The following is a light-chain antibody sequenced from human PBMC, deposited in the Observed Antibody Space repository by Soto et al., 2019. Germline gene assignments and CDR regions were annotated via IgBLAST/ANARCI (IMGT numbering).Light chain of an antibody. CDR2: DVS. Sequence: QSVLTQPASVSGSPGQSITISCTGTSNDVGGYDYVSWYQQHPGKAPKLMIYDVSNRPSGVSNRFSGSKSGNTASLTISGLQAEDEADYYCSSYTSSITYVFGTGTKVTV. CDR3: SSYTSSITYV. V-gene: IGLV2-14*01. J-gene: IGLJ1*01. CDR1: SNDVGGYDY.